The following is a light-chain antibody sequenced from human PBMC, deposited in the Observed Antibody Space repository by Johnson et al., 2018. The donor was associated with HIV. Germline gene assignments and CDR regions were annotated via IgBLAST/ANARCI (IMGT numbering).Light chain of an antibody. CDR1: SSNIGNNY. CDR3: GAWDSTLNAYV. Sequence: QSVLTQPPSVSAAPGQKVTISCSGSSSNIGNNYVSWYQQLPGTAPKLLIYDNNKRPSGIPDRFSGSKSGTSATLGITGLQTGDEGDYFCGAWDSTLNAYVFGTGTKVTGL. V-gene: IGLV1-51*01. J-gene: IGLJ1*01. CDR2: DNN.